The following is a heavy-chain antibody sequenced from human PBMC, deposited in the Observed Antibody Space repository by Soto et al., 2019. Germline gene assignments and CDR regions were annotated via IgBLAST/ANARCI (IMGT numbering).Heavy chain of an antibody. D-gene: IGHD5-12*01. CDR2: ISPYNGNT. Sequence: QVQLVHSGAEAKKPGASVKVSCKSSGYTFTSYGISWIRQAPGQGLEWMGWISPYNGNTNYAQKVQGRVTRTTDTSTRTSYMELRSLRSDDTAVYYCATSYDSGFDPWGQGTLVSVSS. V-gene: IGHV1-18*04. J-gene: IGHJ5*02. CDR1: GYTFTSYG. CDR3: ATSYDSGFDP.